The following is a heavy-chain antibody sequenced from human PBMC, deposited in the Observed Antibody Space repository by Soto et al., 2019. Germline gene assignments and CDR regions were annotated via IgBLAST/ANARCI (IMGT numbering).Heavy chain of an antibody. J-gene: IGHJ4*02. CDR3: VCGGNFFVY. V-gene: IGHV3-7*01. D-gene: IGHD3-16*01. CDR1: GFTFSTYW. Sequence: EVQLVESGGGLVQPGGSLRLPCAASGFTFSTYWMTWVRQPPGKGLEWVASIKQDGSERYYVDSVRGRFTISRDNAKNSLYLQMISLRAEDTAVYYCVCGGNFFVYWGQGTLVTVSP. CDR2: IKQDGSER.